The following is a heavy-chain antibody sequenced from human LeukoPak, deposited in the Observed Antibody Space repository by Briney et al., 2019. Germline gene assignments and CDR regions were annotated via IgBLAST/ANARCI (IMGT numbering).Heavy chain of an antibody. CDR1: GFTFSSYG. Sequence: PGGSLRLSCAASGFTFSSYGMHWVRQAPGKGLEWVAVIWYDGSNKYYADSVKGRFTISRDNSKNTLYLQMNSLRPEDTAVYYCAKDATTPEPNSFAYWGQGTLVTVSS. CDR2: IWYDGSNK. J-gene: IGHJ4*02. CDR3: AKDATTPEPNSFAY. V-gene: IGHV3-30*02. D-gene: IGHD1-1*01.